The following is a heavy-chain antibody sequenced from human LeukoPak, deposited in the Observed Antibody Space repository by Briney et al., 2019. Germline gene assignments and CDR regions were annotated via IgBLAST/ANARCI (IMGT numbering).Heavy chain of an antibody. V-gene: IGHV3-48*02. CDR3: ARDPLRWLQNNYYYYYMDV. J-gene: IGHJ6*03. CDR1: GFTFSRYG. D-gene: IGHD5-24*01. CDR2: ISGSTRTI. Sequence: GGSLRLSCAASGFTFSRYGMNWVRQAPGKGLEWVSYISGSTRTIYDADSVKGRFTISRDNAKNSLYLQMNSLRDEATAVYYCARDPLRWLQNNYYYYYMDVWGKGTTVTVSS.